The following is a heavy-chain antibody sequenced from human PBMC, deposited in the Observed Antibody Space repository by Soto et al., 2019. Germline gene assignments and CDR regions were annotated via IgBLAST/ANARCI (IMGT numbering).Heavy chain of an antibody. J-gene: IGHJ4*02. CDR2: IYYSGST. D-gene: IGHD3-22*01. CDR3: ARADYYDSSGYYPNFDY. V-gene: IGHV4-59*01. CDR1: GGSISSYY. Sequence: SETLSLTCTVSGGSISSYYWSWIRQPPGKGLEWIGYIYYSGSTNYNPSLKSRVTISVDTSKNQFSLKLSSVTAADTAVYYCARADYYDSSGYYPNFDYWGQGTLVTVSS.